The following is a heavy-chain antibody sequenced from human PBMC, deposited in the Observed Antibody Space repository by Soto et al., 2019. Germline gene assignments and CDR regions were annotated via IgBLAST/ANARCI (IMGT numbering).Heavy chain of an antibody. V-gene: IGHV5-51*01. Sequence: PGESLKISCTGSGYSFTNYWIGWVRQMPGKGLEWMGIIYPGDSNTRYSPSFQGQVTISADKSISTAYLQWSSLKASDTAMYFCARQGYCSNTACYTVDYWGQGTLVTASS. CDR3: ARQGYCSNTACYTVDY. D-gene: IGHD2-2*02. CDR1: GYSFTNYW. CDR2: IYPGDSNT. J-gene: IGHJ4*02.